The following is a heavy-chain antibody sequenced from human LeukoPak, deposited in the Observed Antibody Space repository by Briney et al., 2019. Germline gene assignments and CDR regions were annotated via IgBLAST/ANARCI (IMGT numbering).Heavy chain of an antibody. Sequence: PGGSLRLSCSASGFTFSSYAMHWVRQAPGKGLEYVSAISSNGGSTYYADSVKGRFTISRDNSKNTLSLQMSSLRAEDTAVYYCVKDAKYCSSTSCYAPRDFDYWGQGTLVTVSS. D-gene: IGHD2-2*01. CDR1: GFTFSSYA. V-gene: IGHV3-64D*06. J-gene: IGHJ4*02. CDR3: VKDAKYCSSTSCYAPRDFDY. CDR2: ISSNGGST.